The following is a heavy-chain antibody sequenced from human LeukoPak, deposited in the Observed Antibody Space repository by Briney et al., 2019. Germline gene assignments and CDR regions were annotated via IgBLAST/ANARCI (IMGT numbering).Heavy chain of an antibody. J-gene: IGHJ4*02. Sequence: GSLRLSCSGSGLTFSRYNMNWVRQGPGKGLEWVSSIGTSSNNIYYTDSVKGRFTISRDNAKNSLYLQVDSLRVEDTAVYFCASGTVGNYALDYWGQGTLVTVSS. CDR2: IGTSSNNI. CDR3: ASGTVGNYALDY. V-gene: IGHV3-21*01. CDR1: GLTFSRYN. D-gene: IGHD1-7*01.